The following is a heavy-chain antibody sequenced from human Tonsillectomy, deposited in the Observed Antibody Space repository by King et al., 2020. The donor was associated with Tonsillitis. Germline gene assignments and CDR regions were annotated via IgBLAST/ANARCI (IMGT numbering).Heavy chain of an antibody. J-gene: IGHJ4*02. CDR2: ISDSSSTI. D-gene: IGHD7-27*01. V-gene: IGHV3-48*04. CDR3: VRDKNWAFDY. CDR1: GFTFSSYS. Sequence: VQLVESGGGLVQSGGSLRLSCAASGFTFSSYSMNWVRQAPGKGLECLSSISDSSSTISYADSVKGRFTISRDNAKTSLYLQMNSLRAEDTAVYYCVRDKNWAFDYWGQGTLVTVSS.